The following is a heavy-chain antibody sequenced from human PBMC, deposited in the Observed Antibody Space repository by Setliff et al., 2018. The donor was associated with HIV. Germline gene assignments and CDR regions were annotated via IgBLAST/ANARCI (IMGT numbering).Heavy chain of an antibody. J-gene: IGHJ4*02. V-gene: IGHV3-21*04. D-gene: IGHD6-13*01. Sequence: GGSLRLSCAASGFTFSSYSMNWVRQAPGKGLEWVSYISSSSSYTHYADSVKGRFTISRDNVKNSLYLQMNSLRAEDTAVYYCARGGFSSSWYSWGQGTLVTVSS. CDR3: ARGGFSSSWYS. CDR2: ISSSSSYT. CDR1: GFTFSSYS.